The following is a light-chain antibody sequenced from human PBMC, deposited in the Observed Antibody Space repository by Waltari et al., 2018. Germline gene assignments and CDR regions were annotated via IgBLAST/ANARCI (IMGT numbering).Light chain of an antibody. V-gene: IGKV3-20*01. J-gene: IGKJ1*01. CDR3: QKYVSLPAT. CDR2: DVS. Sequence: EIVLTQSPGTLSLSPGERATLSCRASQSVSRSLAWYQQKPGQAPRLLIYDVSSRATGIPDRFSGGGSGTDFSLTISRLEPEDFAVYYCQKYVSLPATFGQGTKVEIK. CDR1: QSVSRS.